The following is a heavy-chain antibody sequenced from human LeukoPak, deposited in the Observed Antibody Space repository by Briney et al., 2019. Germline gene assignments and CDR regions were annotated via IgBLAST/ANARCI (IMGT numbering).Heavy chain of an antibody. CDR3: AKDRITIFGVDNGAFDI. D-gene: IGHD3-3*01. Sequence: PGGSLRLSCAASGFTFSSYAMSWVRQAPGKGLEWVSAISGSGGSTYYADSVKGRFTISRDNSKNTLYLQMNSLRAEDTAVYYCAKDRITIFGVDNGAFDIWGQGTMVTVSS. V-gene: IGHV3-23*01. CDR1: GFTFSSYA. CDR2: ISGSGGST. J-gene: IGHJ3*02.